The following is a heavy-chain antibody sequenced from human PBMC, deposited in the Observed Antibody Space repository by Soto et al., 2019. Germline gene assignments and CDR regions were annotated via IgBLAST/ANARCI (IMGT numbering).Heavy chain of an antibody. J-gene: IGHJ6*02. CDR2: IKSKTDGGTT. V-gene: IGHV3-15*01. Sequence: PGGSLRLSSAASGFTFSNAWMSWVRQAPGKGLEWVGRIKSKTDGGTTDYAAPVKGRFTISRDDSKNTLYLQMNSLKTEDTAVYYRTTGLKHGLRLDYFYYYCMDVYHQRTTITVSS. CDR1: GFTFSNAW. CDR3: TTGLKHGLRLDYFYYYCMDV. D-gene: IGHD5-12*01.